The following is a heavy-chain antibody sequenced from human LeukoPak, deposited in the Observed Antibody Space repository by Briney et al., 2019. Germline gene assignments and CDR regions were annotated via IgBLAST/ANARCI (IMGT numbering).Heavy chain of an antibody. D-gene: IGHD6-13*01. J-gene: IGHJ3*02. CDR3: ARGRVVAAAGTRWFRAFDI. CDR2: IKQDGSEK. Sequence: QPGGSLRLSCAASGFTFSSYWMSWVRQAPGKGLEWVANIKQDGSEKYYVDSVKGRFTISRDNAKNSLYLQMNSLRAEDTAVYYCARGRVVAAAGTRWFRAFDIWGQGTMVTVSS. CDR1: GFTFSSYW. V-gene: IGHV3-7*01.